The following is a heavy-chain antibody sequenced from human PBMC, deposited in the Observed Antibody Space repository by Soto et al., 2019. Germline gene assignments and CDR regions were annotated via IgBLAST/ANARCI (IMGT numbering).Heavy chain of an antibody. Sequence: SETLSLTCTVSGGSISSYYWSWIRQTPGKGLEWIGYIYYLGRTNYNRSLKSRVTISIDMSKNQFSLRLNSVTAADTAVYYCARESGRDYYYYYAMDVWGQGTTVTVSS. D-gene: IGHD1-26*01. CDR1: GGSISSYY. V-gene: IGHV4-59*01. CDR3: ARESGRDYYYYYAMDV. CDR2: IYYLGRT. J-gene: IGHJ6*02.